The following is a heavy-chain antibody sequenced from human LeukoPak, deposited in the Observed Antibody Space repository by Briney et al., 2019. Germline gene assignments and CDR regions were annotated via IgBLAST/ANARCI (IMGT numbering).Heavy chain of an antibody. Sequence: PSQTLSLTCTVSGGSISSGSYYWSWIRQPAGKGLEWIGRIYTSGSTNYNPSLKSRVTISVDTSKNQFSLKLSSVTAADAAVYYCASTRLFYDEIDYWGQGTLVTVSS. V-gene: IGHV4-61*02. CDR2: IYTSGST. J-gene: IGHJ4*02. D-gene: IGHD2/OR15-2a*01. CDR3: ASTRLFYDEIDY. CDR1: GGSISSGSYY.